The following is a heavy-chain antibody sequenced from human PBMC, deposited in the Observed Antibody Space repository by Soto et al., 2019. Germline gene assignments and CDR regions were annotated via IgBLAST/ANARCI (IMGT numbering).Heavy chain of an antibody. J-gene: IGHJ6*02. CDR3: AREGRYCSSTICYRYYYGMDV. CDR2: IYSGGST. D-gene: IGHD2-2*01. CDR1: GFTVSRNY. V-gene: IGHV3-53*01. Sequence: GGSLRLSCAASGFTVSRNYMSWVRPAPGTGLEWVSVIYSGGSTYYADSVKGRFTISRDNSKNTLYLQMNSLSAEDTAVYYCAREGRYCSSTICYRYYYGMDVWGQGTTVTAP.